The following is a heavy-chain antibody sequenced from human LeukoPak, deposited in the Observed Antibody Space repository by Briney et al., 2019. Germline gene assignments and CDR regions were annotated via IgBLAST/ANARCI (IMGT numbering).Heavy chain of an antibody. Sequence: PGGSLRLSCAASGFTFSSYAINWVRQAPGKGLEWVSVISGTGGSTYYADSVKGRFTISRDNSKNTLYLQMDSLRAEDTAVYYCAKDGGVSYWGQGTLVTVSS. CDR1: GFTFSSYA. CDR3: AKDGGVSY. CDR2: ISGTGGST. J-gene: IGHJ4*02. V-gene: IGHV3-23*01. D-gene: IGHD3-16*01.